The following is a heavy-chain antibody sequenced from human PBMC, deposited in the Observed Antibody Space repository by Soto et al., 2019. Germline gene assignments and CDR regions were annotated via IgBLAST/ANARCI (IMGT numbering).Heavy chain of an antibody. J-gene: IGHJ3*02. CDR3: AKADPYYLYSSSWYPPLDAFDI. CDR2: INHSGST. D-gene: IGHD6-13*01. V-gene: IGHV4-34*01. CDR1: GGSFSGYY. Sequence: SETLSLTCAVYGGSFSGYYWSWIRQPPGKGLEWIGEINHSGSTNYNPSLKSRVTISVDTSKNQFSLKLSSVTAADTAVYYCAKADPYYLYSSSWYPPLDAFDIWGQGTMVTVSS.